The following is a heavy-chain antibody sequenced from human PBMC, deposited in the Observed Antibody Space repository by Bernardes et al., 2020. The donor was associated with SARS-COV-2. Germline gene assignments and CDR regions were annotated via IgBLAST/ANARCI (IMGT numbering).Heavy chain of an antibody. CDR2: IYYSGST. J-gene: IGHJ4*02. CDR3: ARLSLGNFDY. V-gene: IGHV4-59*08. D-gene: IGHD6-13*01. CDR1: GGSISSYY. Sequence: ETLSLTCTVSGGSISSYYWSWIRQPPGKGLEWIGYIYYSGSTNYNPSLMSRVTISVDTSKNQFSLKLSSVTAADTAVYYCARLSLGNFDYWGQGTLVTVSS.